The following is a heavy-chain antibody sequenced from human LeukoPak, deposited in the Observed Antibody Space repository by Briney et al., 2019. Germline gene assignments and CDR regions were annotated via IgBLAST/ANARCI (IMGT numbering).Heavy chain of an antibody. CDR1: GFTFSSYA. CDR3: ARVRYSSSPGYYYYMDV. J-gene: IGHJ6*03. V-gene: IGHV3-23*01. D-gene: IGHD6-6*01. Sequence: GGSLRLSCAASGFTFSSYAMSWVRQGPGKGLEWVSAISGSGGSTYYADSVKGRFTISRDNAKNSLYLQMNSLRAEDTALYYCARVRYSSSPGYYYYMDVWGKGTTVTVSS. CDR2: ISGSGGST.